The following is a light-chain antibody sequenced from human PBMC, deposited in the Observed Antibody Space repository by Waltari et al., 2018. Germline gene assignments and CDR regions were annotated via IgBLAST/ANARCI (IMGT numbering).Light chain of an antibody. CDR3: AAWDDNMSAHVV. Sequence: QSVLTQPPSASGTPGQRVTISCSGSSSNIGDNDVYWYQQLPGTAPKLLIYGKNQRPSGVPDRFSGSKSGTSASLAISGLRSEDEADYYCAAWDDNMSAHVVFGGGTTLTVL. CDR2: GKN. J-gene: IGLJ2*01. CDR1: SSNIGDND. V-gene: IGLV1-47*02.